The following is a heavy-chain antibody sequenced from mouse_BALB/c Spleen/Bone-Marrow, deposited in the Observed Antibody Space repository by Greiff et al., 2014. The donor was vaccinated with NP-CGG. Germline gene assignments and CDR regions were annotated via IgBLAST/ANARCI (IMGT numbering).Heavy chain of an antibody. CDR2: IDPESGDT. D-gene: IGHD2-3*01. J-gene: IGHJ3*01. CDR1: GSNIKDYY. V-gene: IGHV14-4*02. CDR3: NACGNDLFFVY. Sequence: EVQLQQSGAELVRSGASVKLSCTASGSNIKDYYMHWIKQRPEQGLEWIGWIDPESGDTEYAPKFQGKATMTADTSSNTAYLQLSSLTSEDTAVYYCNACGNDLFFVYWGQGTLVTVSA.